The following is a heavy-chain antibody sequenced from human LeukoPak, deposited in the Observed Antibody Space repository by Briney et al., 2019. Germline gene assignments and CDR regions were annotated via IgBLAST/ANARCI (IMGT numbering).Heavy chain of an antibody. CDR3: GRTRGYCSDGTCYFDY. V-gene: IGHV4-39*01. CDR1: GGSISSRHYS. CDR2: FFYSGST. D-gene: IGHD2-15*01. J-gene: IGHJ4*02. Sequence: SETLSLTCTVSGGSISSRHYSWCWIRQPPGKGLEWIGSFFYSGSTYSDPSLKSRFTISVDTSKNQFSLKMNSVTAADTAVYYCGRTRGYCSDGTCYFDYWAQGPLLPVS.